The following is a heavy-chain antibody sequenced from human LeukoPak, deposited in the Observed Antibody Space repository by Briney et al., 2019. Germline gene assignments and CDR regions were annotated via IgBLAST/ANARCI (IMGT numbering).Heavy chain of an antibody. Sequence: GGSLRLSCSVSGFSFSSYAMHWVRQAPGKGLEYVSSISSNGDSTYYADSVKGRSTISRDNSKNTLFLQMSSLRAEDTAVYYCVKDRYVDYWGQGTLVTVSS. CDR3: VKDRYVDY. CDR2: ISSNGDST. J-gene: IGHJ4*02. D-gene: IGHD3-16*01. CDR1: GFSFSSYA. V-gene: IGHV3-64D*09.